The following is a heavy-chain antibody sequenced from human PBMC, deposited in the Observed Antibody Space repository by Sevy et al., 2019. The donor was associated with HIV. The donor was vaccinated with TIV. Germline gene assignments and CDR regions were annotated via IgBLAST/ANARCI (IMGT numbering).Heavy chain of an antibody. CDR2: ISSSSTYT. CDR1: KFTFSDYY. D-gene: IGHD5-18*01. J-gene: IGHJ4*02. V-gene: IGHV3-11*06. Sequence: GGSLRLSCTASKFTFSDYYMSWIRQTPGKGLEWVSYISSSSTYTNYADSVEGRFTISRDNAKNSLYLQLNSLRAEDTAVYYCARVRYNFGQKYFDYWGQGTLVTVSS. CDR3: ARVRYNFGQKYFDY.